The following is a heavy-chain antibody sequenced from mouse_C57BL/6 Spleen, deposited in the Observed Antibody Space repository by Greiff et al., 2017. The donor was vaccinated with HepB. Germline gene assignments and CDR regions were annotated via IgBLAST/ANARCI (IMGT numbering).Heavy chain of an antibody. CDR2: INPSNGGT. CDR1: GYTFTSYW. J-gene: IGHJ3*01. Sequence: QVQLQQPGTELVKPGASVKLSCTASGYTFTSYWVHWVKQRPGQGLEWIGNINPSNGGTNYNEKFKSKATLTVDKSSSTAYMQLSSLTSEDSAVYYCARSHNSDPDFAYWGQGTLVTVSA. V-gene: IGHV1-53*01. D-gene: IGHD6-1*01. CDR3: ARSHNSDPDFAY.